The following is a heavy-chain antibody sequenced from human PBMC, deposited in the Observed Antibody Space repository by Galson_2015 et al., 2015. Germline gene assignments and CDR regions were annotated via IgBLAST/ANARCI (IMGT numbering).Heavy chain of an antibody. J-gene: IGHJ4*02. D-gene: IGHD1-1*01. CDR3: ARFWGYNWNGLTSFWSDY. CDR2: INHSGST. CDR1: GGSFSGYY. V-gene: IGHV4-34*01. Sequence: SETLSLTCAVYGGSFSGYYWSWIRQPPGKGLEWIGEINHSGSTNYNPSLKSRVTISVDTSKNQFSLKLSSVTAADTAVYYCARFWGYNWNGLTSFWSDYWGQGTLVTVSS.